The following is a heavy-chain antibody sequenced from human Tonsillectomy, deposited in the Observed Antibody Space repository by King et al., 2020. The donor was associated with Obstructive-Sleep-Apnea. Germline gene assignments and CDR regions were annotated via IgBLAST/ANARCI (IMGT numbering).Heavy chain of an antibody. CDR1: GLTFDDYA. V-gene: IGHV3-9*01. CDR3: AKGNRDSSGYYYYFDY. CDR2: ISWNSGSI. D-gene: IGHD3-22*01. Sequence: EVQLVESGGGLVQPGRSLRLSCAASGLTFDDYAMHWVRQAPGKGLEWVSGISWNSGSIGYADSVKGRFTISRDNAKNSLYLQMNSLRAEDTALYYCAKGNRDSSGYYYYFDYWGQGTLVTVSS. J-gene: IGHJ4*02.